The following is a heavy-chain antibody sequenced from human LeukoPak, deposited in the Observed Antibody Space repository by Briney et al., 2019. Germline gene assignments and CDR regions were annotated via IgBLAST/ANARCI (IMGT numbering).Heavy chain of an antibody. J-gene: IGHJ4*02. V-gene: IGHV3-7*03. D-gene: IGHD1-26*01. Sequence: GGSLRLSCAASGFTFSSYAMNWVRQAPGKGLERVANIKQDGSEKYYVDSVKGRFTISRDNAKNSLYLQMNRLRAEDTAVYYCARDFPWDEVLNFDYWGQGTLVTVSS. CDR2: IKQDGSEK. CDR3: ARDFPWDEVLNFDY. CDR1: GFTFSSYA.